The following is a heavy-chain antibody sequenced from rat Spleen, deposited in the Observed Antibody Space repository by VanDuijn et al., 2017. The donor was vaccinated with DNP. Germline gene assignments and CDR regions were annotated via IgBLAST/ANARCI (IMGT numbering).Heavy chain of an antibody. CDR1: YG. D-gene: IGHD1-11*01. V-gene: IGHV2-15*01. J-gene: IGHJ2*01. CDR2: MWSGGIA. CDR3: ARRNGGLDY. Sequence: YGVSWLRQPPGKGLEWIGAMWSGGIADYNSALRSRLSISRDTSRSQVLLELNSLQTEDTAIYFCARRNGGLDYWGQGVLVTVSS.